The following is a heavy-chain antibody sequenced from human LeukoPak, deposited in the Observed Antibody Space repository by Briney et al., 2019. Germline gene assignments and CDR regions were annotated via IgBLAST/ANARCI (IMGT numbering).Heavy chain of an antibody. CDR1: GFTFSSYE. CDR3: ARYCSGGSCYSGGAFDI. V-gene: IGHV3-21*01. CDR2: ISSSSSYI. J-gene: IGHJ3*02. Sequence: PGGSLRLSCAASGFTFSSYEMNWVRQAPGKGLEWVSSISSSSSYIYYADSVKGRFTISRDNAKNSLYLQMNSLRAEDTAVYYCARYCSGGSCYSGGAFDIWGQGTMVTVSS. D-gene: IGHD2-15*01.